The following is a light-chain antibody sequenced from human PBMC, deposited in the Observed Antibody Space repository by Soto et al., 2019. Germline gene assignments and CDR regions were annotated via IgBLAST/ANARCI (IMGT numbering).Light chain of an antibody. CDR2: GAS. V-gene: IGKV3-20*01. Sequence: EIVLTQSPGTLSLSPGERATLSCRASQSVSSSYLAWYQQKLGQAPRLLIYGASSRATGIPDRFSGSGSGTEFTLTISRLEPEDFAVYYCQQYGSLPWTFGQGTKVEIK. J-gene: IGKJ1*01. CDR1: QSVSSSY. CDR3: QQYGSLPWT.